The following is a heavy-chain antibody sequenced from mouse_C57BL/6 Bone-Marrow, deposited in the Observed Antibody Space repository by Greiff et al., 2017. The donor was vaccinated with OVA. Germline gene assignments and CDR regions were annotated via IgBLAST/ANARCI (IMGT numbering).Heavy chain of an antibody. D-gene: IGHD1-1*01. CDR2: IDPANGNT. CDR1: GFNIKNTY. J-gene: IGHJ3*01. Sequence: EVKLVESVAELVRPGASVKLSCTASGFNIKNTYMHWVKQRPEQGLEWIGRIDPANGNTKYAPKFQGKATITADTSSNTAYLQLSSLTSEDTAIYYCARDYGSSYAWFAYWGQGTLVTVSA. CDR3: ARDYGSSYAWFAY. V-gene: IGHV14-3*01.